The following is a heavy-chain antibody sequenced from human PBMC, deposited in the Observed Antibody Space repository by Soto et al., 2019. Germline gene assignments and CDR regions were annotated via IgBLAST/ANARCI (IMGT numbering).Heavy chain of an antibody. CDR1: GFTFSSYA. D-gene: IGHD1-7*01. CDR2: ISGSGGST. Sequence: EVQLLESGGGLVQPGGSLRLSCAASGFTFSSYAMNWVRQAPGKGLEWVSAISGSGGSTYYADSVKGRFTISRESSKNTLYLHMNSLRAEDTAVYYCARGNSWSPALVLDIWGQGTMVTVSS. J-gene: IGHJ3*02. CDR3: ARGNSWSPALVLDI. V-gene: IGHV3-23*01.